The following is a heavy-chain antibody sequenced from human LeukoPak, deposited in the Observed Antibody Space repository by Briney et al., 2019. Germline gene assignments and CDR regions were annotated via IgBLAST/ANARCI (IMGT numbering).Heavy chain of an antibody. Sequence: PGGSLRLSCAASGFTFSSNGMNWVRQAPGKGLVWVSRINSDGSSTSYADSVKGRFTISRDNAKNTLYLQMNSLRAEDTAVYYCASDHTSGWDDYWGQGTLVTVSS. J-gene: IGHJ4*02. V-gene: IGHV3-74*01. D-gene: IGHD6-19*01. CDR2: INSDGSST. CDR1: GFTFSSNG. CDR3: ASDHTSGWDDY.